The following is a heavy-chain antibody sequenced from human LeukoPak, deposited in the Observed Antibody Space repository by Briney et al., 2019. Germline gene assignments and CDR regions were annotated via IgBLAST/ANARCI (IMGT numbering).Heavy chain of an antibody. CDR3: ERLPPGYGDYGYNYGMDL. J-gene: IGHJ6*02. V-gene: IGHV5-51*01. CDR2: IYPGDSDT. CDR1: GYSFTSYW. D-gene: IGHD4-17*01. Sequence: GESLKISCKGSGYSFTSYWIGWVRQMPGKGLEWMGIIYPGDSDTRYSPSFQGQVTISADKSISTAYLQWSSLKASDTAMYYCERLPPGYGDYGYNYGMDLWGQGTTVSVSS.